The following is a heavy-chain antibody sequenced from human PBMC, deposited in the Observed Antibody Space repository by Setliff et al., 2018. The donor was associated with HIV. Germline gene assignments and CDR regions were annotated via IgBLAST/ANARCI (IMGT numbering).Heavy chain of an antibody. CDR2: INHIGST. CDR1: GYSISSGHY. J-gene: IGHJ4*02. Sequence: PSETLSLTCAVSGYSISSGHYWSWIRQPPGKSLEWIGEINHIGSTTNFHPSLKSRVTISVDTSKNQFSLKLISVTAADTAVYYCARFHPYNYESSGDYYYYGYYFDYWGQGTLVTVSS. D-gene: IGHD3-22*01. CDR3: ARFHPYNYESSGDYYYYGYYFDY. V-gene: IGHV4-34*01.